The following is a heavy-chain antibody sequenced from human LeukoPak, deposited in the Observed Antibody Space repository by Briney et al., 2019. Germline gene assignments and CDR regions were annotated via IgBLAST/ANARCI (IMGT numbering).Heavy chain of an antibody. CDR1: GGSISSYY. J-gene: IGHJ4*02. V-gene: IGHV4-59*01. D-gene: IGHD3-16*01. CDR3: ARDPWGEKYFDY. CDR2: IYYSGST. Sequence: SEPLSLTCTVSGGSISSYYWSWIRQPPGKGLEWIGYIYYSGSTNYDPSLKSRVTISVDTYKNQFSLKLSSVTAADTAVYYCARDPWGEKYFDYWGQGTLVTVSS.